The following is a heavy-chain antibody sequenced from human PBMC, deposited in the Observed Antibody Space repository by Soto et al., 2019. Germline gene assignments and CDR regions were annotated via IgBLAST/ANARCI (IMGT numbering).Heavy chain of an antibody. CDR2: IYYSGST. J-gene: IGHJ5*02. CDR3: ASQEVCGSHGDTFDP. CDR1: GGSISSSSYY. V-gene: IGHV4-39*02. Sequence: SETLSLTCTVSGGSISSSSYYWGWIRQPPGKGLEWIGSIYYSGSTYYNPSLKSRVTISVDTSKNHFSLKLSSVTAADTAVYYCASQEVCGSHGDTFDPWGQGTLVIVSS. D-gene: IGHD1-26*01.